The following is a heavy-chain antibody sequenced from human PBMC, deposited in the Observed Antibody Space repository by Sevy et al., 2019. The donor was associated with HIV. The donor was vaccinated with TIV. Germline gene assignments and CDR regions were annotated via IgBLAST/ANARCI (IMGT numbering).Heavy chain of an antibody. Sequence: ASVKVSCKASGYTFTNYDINWVRQATGQGLEWMGWMNPRSAETRYEQRFQGRVTMTRDTSITTAYMELSSLRSEDTAVYFCANAASNYGMMTGYYRVHYHKGYLFKNWGQGTTVSVSS. D-gene: IGHD3-9*01. J-gene: IGHJ6*02. CDR1: GYTFTNYD. V-gene: IGHV1-8*02. CDR2: MNPRSAET. CDR3: ANAASNYGMMTGYYRVHYHKGYLFKN.